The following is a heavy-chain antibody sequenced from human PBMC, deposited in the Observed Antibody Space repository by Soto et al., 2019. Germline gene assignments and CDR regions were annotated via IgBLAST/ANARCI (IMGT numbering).Heavy chain of an antibody. CDR1: GGTFSSYT. CDR2: IIPILGIA. J-gene: IGHJ5*02. Sequence: QVQLVQSGAEVKKPGSSVKVSCKASGGTFSSYTISWVRQAPGQGLEWMGRIIPILGIANYAQKFQGRVKXXAXKXKSPDYMERGSLRSEDTAVYYCARDVGDSGGSGPDPWGQGTLVTVSS. D-gene: IGHD2-15*01. V-gene: IGHV1-69*08. CDR3: ARDVGDSGGSGPDP.